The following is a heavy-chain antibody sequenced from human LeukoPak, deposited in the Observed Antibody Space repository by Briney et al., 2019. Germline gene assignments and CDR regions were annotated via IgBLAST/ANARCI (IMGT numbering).Heavy chain of an antibody. CDR1: GYSISSGYY. Sequence: PSETLSLTCTVSGYSISSGYYWGWIRQPPGKGLEWIGSIYHSGSTYYNPSLKSRVTISVDTSKNQFSLKLSSVTAADTAVYYCAGQRMVRGVIIKDYWGQGTLVTVSS. CDR3: AGQRMVRGVIIKDY. CDR2: IYHSGST. D-gene: IGHD3-10*01. J-gene: IGHJ4*02. V-gene: IGHV4-38-2*02.